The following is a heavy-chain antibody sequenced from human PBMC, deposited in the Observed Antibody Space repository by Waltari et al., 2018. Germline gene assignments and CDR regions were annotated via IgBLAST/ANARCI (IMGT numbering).Heavy chain of an antibody. CDR3: VRGDYYFDF. V-gene: IGHV3-33*01. J-gene: IGHJ4*02. CDR2: IFYDGSKQ. Sequence: QVQLVESGGGVVQPGRSLRLSCAASGVTFSNYGMHWVRRAPGKGLEWVAVIFYDGSKQYYGDSVKGRFTISRDDSKNTLYLQMNSLRAEDTAVYNCVRGDYYFDFWGQGTLVTVSS. CDR1: GVTFSNYG. D-gene: IGHD1-26*01.